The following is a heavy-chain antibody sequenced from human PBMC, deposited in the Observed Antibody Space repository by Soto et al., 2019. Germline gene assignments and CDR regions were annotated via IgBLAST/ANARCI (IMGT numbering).Heavy chain of an antibody. Sequence: QVQLVESGGGVVQPGTSLRLSCTASGFKFSYYGMHWVRQGPGKGLEWVAVIWYDGGRDYYSDSVEGRFTISRDNFKNTADQEMNSLRVEDTAVYYCARGTSHFSYDMDIWGEATTVTVSS. J-gene: IGHJ6*03. D-gene: IGHD3-16*01. CDR2: IWYDGGRD. V-gene: IGHV3-33*01. CDR1: GFKFSYYG. CDR3: ARGTSHFSYDMDI.